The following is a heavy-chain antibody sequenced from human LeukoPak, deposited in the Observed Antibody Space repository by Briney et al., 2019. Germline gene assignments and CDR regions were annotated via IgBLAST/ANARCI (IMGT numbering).Heavy chain of an antibody. CDR3: TKDSFGAVRDS. CDR2: IYYNGRS. Sequence: SETLSLTCTVSGDSMIDNNFYWGWTRQSPQKGLEWIASIYYNGRSLYNPSLRSRVTISLDAPKNQIFLKLRSVTAADAAVYYCTKDSFGAVRDSWGRGILVTVSS. CDR1: GDSMIDNNFY. V-gene: IGHV4-39*07. J-gene: IGHJ5*02. D-gene: IGHD1-26*01.